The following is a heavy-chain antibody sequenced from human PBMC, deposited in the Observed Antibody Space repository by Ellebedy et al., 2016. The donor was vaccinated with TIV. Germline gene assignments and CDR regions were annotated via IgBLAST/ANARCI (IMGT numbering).Heavy chain of an antibody. CDR1: GYTFTSYD. D-gene: IGHD1-26*01. J-gene: IGHJ4*02. CDR3: ATNAGATGY. CDR2: MNPNSGNT. Sequence: AASVKVSCKASGYTFTSYDINWVRQATGQGLEWMGWMNPNSGNTGHAQKFQGRVTMTKDTSTDTAYMELSSLRSEDTAVYYGATNAGATGYWGQGTLVTVSS. V-gene: IGHV1-8*02.